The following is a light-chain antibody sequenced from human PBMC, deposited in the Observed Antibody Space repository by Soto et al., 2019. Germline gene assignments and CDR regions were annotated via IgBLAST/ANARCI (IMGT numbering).Light chain of an antibody. CDR3: QQLNSYPIT. CDR2: ATS. CDR1: QGVSSF. V-gene: IGKV1-9*01. J-gene: IGKJ5*01. Sequence: DIQLTQSPSFLSASVGDRVTITCRASQGVSSFLAWYQHKPGRAPRLLIYATSTLQSGVPSRFSGSGSGTEFTLTISSLQPEDVATYYCQQLNSYPITFGQGTRLEIK.